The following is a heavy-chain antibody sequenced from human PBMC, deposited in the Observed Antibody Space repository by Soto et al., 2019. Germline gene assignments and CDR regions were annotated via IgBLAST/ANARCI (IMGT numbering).Heavy chain of an antibody. D-gene: IGHD3-22*01. J-gene: IGHJ4*02. CDR1: GGTFSSYA. CDR2: IIPIFGTA. V-gene: IGHV1-69*13. CDR3: ASRALRYYYDSSGYLDY. Sequence: SVKVSCKASGGTFSSYAISWVRQAPGQGLEWMGGIIPIFGTANYAQKFQGRVTITADESTSTAYMELSSLRSEDTAVYYCASRALRYYYDSSGYLDYWGQGTLVTVSS.